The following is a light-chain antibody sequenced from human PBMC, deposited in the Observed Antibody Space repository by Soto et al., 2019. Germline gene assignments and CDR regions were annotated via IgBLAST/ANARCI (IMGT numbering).Light chain of an antibody. J-gene: IGKJ5*01. V-gene: IGKV3-11*01. Sequence: EIVLTQSPATLYFSPGERATVSCRASQSVSNYLGWYQQKPGQAPRLLSYDASNRATGIPARSSGSGSGTDFTLTSSSLEPEDFAVDYGQHGGRFGQGTRLEIK. CDR2: DAS. CDR3: QHGGR. CDR1: QSVSNY.